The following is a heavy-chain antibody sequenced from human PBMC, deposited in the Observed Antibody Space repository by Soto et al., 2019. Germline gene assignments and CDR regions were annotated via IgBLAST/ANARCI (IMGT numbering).Heavy chain of an antibody. CDR2: MNPNSGDT. V-gene: IGHV1-8*01. Sequence: QVQLLQSGAEVKKPGASVKVSCKTSGYTFSSYDINWVRQAAGQGLEWRGWMNPNSGDTAYAQKFQGRVTMTRNTSISTAYMELSSLTSEDTAVYYCAREWEQGFCFDHWGQGTPVTVSS. D-gene: IGHD1-1*01. CDR3: AREWEQGFCFDH. CDR1: GYTFSSYD. J-gene: IGHJ4*02.